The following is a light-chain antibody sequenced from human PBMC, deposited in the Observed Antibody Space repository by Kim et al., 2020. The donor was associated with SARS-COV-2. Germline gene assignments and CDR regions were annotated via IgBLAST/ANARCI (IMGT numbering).Light chain of an antibody. CDR2: EDN. Sequence: KTVTISCTGSSGSIASNYVQWYQQRPGSAPTTVIYEDNQRPSGVPDRFSGSIDSSSNSASLTISGLKTEDEADYYCQSYDSSNHEVFGGGTKLTVL. CDR3: QSYDSSNHEV. V-gene: IGLV6-57*02. J-gene: IGLJ2*01. CDR1: SGSIASNY.